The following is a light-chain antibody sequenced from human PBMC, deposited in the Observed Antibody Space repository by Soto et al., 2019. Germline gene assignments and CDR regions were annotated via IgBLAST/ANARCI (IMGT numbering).Light chain of an antibody. Sequence: SYELTQPPSVSVAPGQTARITCGGNNIGSKSVHWYQQKPGQAPVLVVYDDRDRPSGIPERVSGSNSGNTATLTISRVEAGDEADYYCQAWDSSSDHWVFGGGTKLTVL. CDR1: NIGSKS. CDR3: QAWDSSSDHWV. CDR2: DDR. V-gene: IGLV3-21*02. J-gene: IGLJ3*02.